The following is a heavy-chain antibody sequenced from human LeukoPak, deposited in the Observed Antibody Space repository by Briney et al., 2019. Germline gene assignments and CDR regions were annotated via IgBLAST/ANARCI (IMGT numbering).Heavy chain of an antibody. CDR3: ARDLYSSGWYFDY. J-gene: IGHJ4*02. V-gene: IGHV4-38-2*02. D-gene: IGHD6-19*01. CDR2: MYHSGST. CDR1: SYSISSANY. Sequence: PSETLSLTCTVSSYSISSANYWGWIRQPPGKGLEWIGSMYHSGSTYYNPSLKSRVTISVDKSKNQFSLKLSSVTAADTAAYYCARDLYSSGWYFDYWGQGTLVTVSS.